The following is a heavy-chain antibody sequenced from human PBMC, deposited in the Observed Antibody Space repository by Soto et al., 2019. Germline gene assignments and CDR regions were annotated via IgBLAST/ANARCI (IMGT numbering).Heavy chain of an antibody. Sequence: QLQLQESGPGLVKPSETLSLTCTVSGGSISSSSYYWGWIRQPPGKGLEWIGSIYYSGSTYYNPSLKSRVTISVDTSRNEFSRKLSSVTAADPAVYYCARRIVVVPDAHPPGAFDIRGQGTMDTDSS. CDR3: ARRIVVVPDAHPPGAFDI. CDR2: IYYSGST. D-gene: IGHD2-2*01. CDR1: GGSISSSSYY. J-gene: IGHJ3*02. V-gene: IGHV4-39*01.